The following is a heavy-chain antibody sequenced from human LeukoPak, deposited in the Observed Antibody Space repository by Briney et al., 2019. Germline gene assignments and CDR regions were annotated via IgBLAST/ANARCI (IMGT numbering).Heavy chain of an antibody. D-gene: IGHD3-22*01. CDR1: GFTFSSYA. CDR3: AKVTYDSSGFDY. CDR2: ISGSGGST. V-gene: IGHV3-23*01. Sequence: GGSLRLSCAASGFTFSSYAMSWVRQAPGKGLEWVSAISGSGGSTYYADSVKGRSTISRDNSKNTLYLQMNSLRAEDTAVYYCAKVTYDSSGFDYWGQGTLVTVSS. J-gene: IGHJ4*02.